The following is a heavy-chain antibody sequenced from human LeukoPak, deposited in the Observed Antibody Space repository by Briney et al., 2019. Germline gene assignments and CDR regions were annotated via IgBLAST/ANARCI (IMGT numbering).Heavy chain of an antibody. CDR2: IYTSGST. J-gene: IGHJ5*02. V-gene: IGHV4-61*02. CDR3: ARERGDNWNVGP. D-gene: IGHD1-20*01. CDR1: GGSISSGSYY. Sequence: SETLSLTCTVSGGSISSGSYYWSWIRQPAGKGLEWIGRIYTSGSTNYNPSLKSRVTISVDTSKNQFSLKLTSVTAADTAVYYCARERGDNWNVGPWGQGTPVTVSS.